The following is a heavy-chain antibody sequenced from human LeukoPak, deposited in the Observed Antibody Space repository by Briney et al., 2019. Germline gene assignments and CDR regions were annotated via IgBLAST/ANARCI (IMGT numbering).Heavy chain of an antibody. J-gene: IGHJ4*02. V-gene: IGHV3-66*01. D-gene: IGHD5-18*01. CDR3: ARVVWYSYGS. CDR2: IYSGGST. Sequence: GGSLRLSYAASGFTVSSNYMSWVRQAPGKGLEWVSVIYSGGSTYYADSVKGRFTISRDNSKNTLYLQMNSLRAEDTAVYYCARVVWYSYGSWGQGTLVTVSS. CDR1: GFTVSSNY.